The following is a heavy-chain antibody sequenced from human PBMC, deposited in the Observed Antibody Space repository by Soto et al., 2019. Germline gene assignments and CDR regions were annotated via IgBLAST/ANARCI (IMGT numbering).Heavy chain of an antibody. CDR2: INAGKSNT. CDR1: GGTFSSYA. CDR3: ARSSDSSVDWFDP. D-gene: IGHD3-22*01. V-gene: IGHV1-3*01. J-gene: IGHJ5*02. Sequence: ASVKVSCKASGGTFSSYAISWVRQAPGQRLEWMGWINAGKSNTKYSQRLKGRVTITRDTSASTVNVELSSLRSEDTAVYYCARSSDSSVDWFDPWGQGTLVTVSS.